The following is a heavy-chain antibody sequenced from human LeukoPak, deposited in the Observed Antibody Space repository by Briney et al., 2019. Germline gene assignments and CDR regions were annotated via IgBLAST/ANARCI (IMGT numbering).Heavy chain of an antibody. CDR1: GASFSTNY. Sequence: SGTLSLTCSVSGASFSTNYWSWIRQPPGRGLEWIGYVFDSGSTNHNPSLKSRVTISVDTSTKQFSLRLSSVTAADTAVYYCARLYQQSKWKYYYYYMDVWGKGTAVTVSS. CDR2: VFDSGST. V-gene: IGHV4-59*01. CDR3: ARLYQQSKWKYYYYYMDV. D-gene: IGHD1-1*01. J-gene: IGHJ6*03.